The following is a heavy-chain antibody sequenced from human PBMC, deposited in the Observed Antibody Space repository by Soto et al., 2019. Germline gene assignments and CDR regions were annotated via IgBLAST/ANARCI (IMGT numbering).Heavy chain of an antibody. CDR1: GFTFSSYA. V-gene: IGHV3-23*01. J-gene: IGHJ4*02. D-gene: IGHD6-19*01. Sequence: PGGSLRLSCAASGFTFSSYAMSWVRQAAGKGLEWVSAISGSGGSTYYADSVKGRFTISRDNSKNTLYLQMNSQRAEDTAVNYCAKIAVAGTRFDYWGQGTLVTVSS. CDR3: AKIAVAGTRFDY. CDR2: ISGSGGST.